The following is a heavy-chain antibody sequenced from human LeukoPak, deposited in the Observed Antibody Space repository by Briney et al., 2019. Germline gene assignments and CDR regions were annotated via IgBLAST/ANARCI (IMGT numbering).Heavy chain of an antibody. J-gene: IGHJ4*02. Sequence: SETLSLTCTVSGGSIGSYYWSWIRQPAGKGLEWIGRIYTSGSIDYNPSLKSRVSFSVDTSKNQFSLKLSSVTAADTAVYYCATDTYMDTFNYWGQGTLVTVSS. D-gene: IGHD2/OR15-2a*01. V-gene: IGHV4-4*07. CDR2: IYTSGSI. CDR3: ATDTYMDTFNY. CDR1: GGSIGSYY.